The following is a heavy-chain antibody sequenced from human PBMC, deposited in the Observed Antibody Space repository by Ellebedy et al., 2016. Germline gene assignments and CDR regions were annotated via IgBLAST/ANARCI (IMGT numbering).Heavy chain of an antibody. CDR1: GYSFTSYA. CDR3: ARGYSYGYCFDY. CDR2: INAGNGNT. Sequence: ASVKVSCKGSGYSFTSYAMHWVRQAPGQRLEWMGWINAGNGNTKYSQKFQGRVTITRDTSASTAYMELSSLRSEDTAVYYCARGYSYGYCFDYWGQGTLVTVSS. J-gene: IGHJ4*02. D-gene: IGHD5-18*01. V-gene: IGHV1-3*01.